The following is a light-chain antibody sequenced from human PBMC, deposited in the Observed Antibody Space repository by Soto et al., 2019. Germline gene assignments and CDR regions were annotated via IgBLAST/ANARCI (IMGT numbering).Light chain of an antibody. CDR1: QTVSSTY. CDR3: HQCGNSWWT. Sequence: EIVLTQSPATLSLSPGERATLSCRASQTVSSTYLVWYQQKPGQAPRLLIYGASNRAPGVSDRFSGSGSGTDFTLTISRLEPEDFAVYYCHQCGNSWWTFGQGTKVEIK. J-gene: IGKJ1*01. CDR2: GAS. V-gene: IGKV3-20*01.